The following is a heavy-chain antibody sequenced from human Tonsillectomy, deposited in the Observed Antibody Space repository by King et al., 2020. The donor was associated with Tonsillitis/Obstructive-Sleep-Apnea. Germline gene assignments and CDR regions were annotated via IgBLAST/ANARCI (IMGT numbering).Heavy chain of an antibody. CDR1: GYTFTSYG. Sequence: QLVQSGAEVKKSGASVKVSCKASGYTFTSYGISWVRQAPGQGLEWMGWISAYNGNTNYAQKLQGRVTMTTDTSTSTAYMELRSLRSDDTAVYYCARPPQPSYYDIVTGYTPYYYYAMDVWGQGTTVTVSS. CDR2: ISAYNGNT. V-gene: IGHV1-18*01. CDR3: ARPPQPSYYDIVTGYTPYYYYAMDV. J-gene: IGHJ6*02. D-gene: IGHD3-9*01.